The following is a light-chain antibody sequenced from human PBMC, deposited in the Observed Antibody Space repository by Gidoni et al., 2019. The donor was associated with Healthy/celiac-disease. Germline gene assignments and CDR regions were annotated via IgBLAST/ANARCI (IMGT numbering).Light chain of an antibody. Sequence: EIVLTQSPGTLSLSPGERATLSCRARQSVSSSYLAWYQQKPGQAPRLLIYGASSMATGIPDRFSGSGSGTDFTLTISRLDPEDFAVYYCQQYGSSPWTFGQGTKVEIK. CDR2: GAS. CDR3: QQYGSSPWT. V-gene: IGKV3-20*01. J-gene: IGKJ1*01. CDR1: QSVSSSY.